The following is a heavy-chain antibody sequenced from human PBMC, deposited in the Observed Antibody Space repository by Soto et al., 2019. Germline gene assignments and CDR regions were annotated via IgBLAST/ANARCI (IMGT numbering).Heavy chain of an antibody. D-gene: IGHD6-13*01. CDR2: IYWDDEK. Sequence: QITLKESGPTLVKPTQTLTLTCTLSGFSLSTTGVAVGWSRQPPGKALEWLGFIYWDDEKRYSPSLKSRLTITKDTYNNQMVLTMPNMNTVDTATYYCAHVGYTNDYYNPLDVWCQGTTVTVSS. V-gene: IGHV2-5*02. CDR3: AHVGYTNDYYNPLDV. CDR1: GFSLSTTGVA. J-gene: IGHJ6*03.